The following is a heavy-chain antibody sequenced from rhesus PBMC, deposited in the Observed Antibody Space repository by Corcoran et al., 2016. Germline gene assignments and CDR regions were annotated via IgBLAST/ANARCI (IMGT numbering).Heavy chain of an antibody. V-gene: IGHV4S14*01. J-gene: IGHJ2*01. CDR1: GYSIRSGYY. CDR2: IYGSGGSN. Sequence: QVQLQESGPGLVKPSETLSLTCAVSGYSIRSGYYWGWIRQPPGKGLEWIGSIYGSGGSNYLYPSPKRRVTLSVDTSKTQFSLKLSSVTAADTAVYYCARVGSSWSEWDTVGTEWYFDLWGPGTPITISS. D-gene: IGHD5-42*01. CDR3: ARVGSSWSEWDTVGTEWYFDL.